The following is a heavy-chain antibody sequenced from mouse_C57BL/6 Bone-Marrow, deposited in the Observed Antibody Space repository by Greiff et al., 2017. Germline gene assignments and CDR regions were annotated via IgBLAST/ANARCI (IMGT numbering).Heavy chain of an antibody. D-gene: IGHD2-1*01. CDR1: GFTFSNYW. Sequence: EVKLMESGGGLVQPGGSMKLSCVASGFTFSNYWMNWVRQSPEKGLEWVAQIRLKSDNYATHYAESVKGRFTISRDDSKSSVYLQMNNLRAEDTGIYYCTGPYGNYFDYWGQGTTLTVSS. J-gene: IGHJ2*01. V-gene: IGHV6-3*01. CDR3: TGPYGNYFDY. CDR2: IRLKSDNYAT.